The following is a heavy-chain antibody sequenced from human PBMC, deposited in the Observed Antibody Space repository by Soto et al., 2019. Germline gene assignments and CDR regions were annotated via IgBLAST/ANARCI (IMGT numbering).Heavy chain of an antibody. V-gene: IGHV3-23*01. CDR1: GFTFSSYA. CDR3: ATVHSTSRSFDY. Sequence: GGSLRLSCAASGFTFSSYAMSWVRQAPGKGLEWVSRMNSDGSTTNYADSVKGRFTVSRDNARNTLHLQMSSLRAEDTAVYYCATVHSTSRSFDYWGQGTLVTVSS. D-gene: IGHD6-6*01. J-gene: IGHJ4*02. CDR2: MNSDGSTT.